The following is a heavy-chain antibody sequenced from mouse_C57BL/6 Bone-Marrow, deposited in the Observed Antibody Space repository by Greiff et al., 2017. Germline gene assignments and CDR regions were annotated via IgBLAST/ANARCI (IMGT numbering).Heavy chain of an antibody. CDR3: ARRDGGFAY. CDR2: ISNGGGST. Sequence: EVQGVESGGGLVQPGGSLKLSCAASGFTFSDYYMYWVRQTPEKRLEWVAYISNGGGSTYYPDTVKGRFTISRDNAKNTLYLQMSRLKSEDTATYYCARRDGGFAYWGQGTLVTVSA. CDR1: GFTFSDYY. V-gene: IGHV5-12*01. J-gene: IGHJ3*01. D-gene: IGHD1-1*01.